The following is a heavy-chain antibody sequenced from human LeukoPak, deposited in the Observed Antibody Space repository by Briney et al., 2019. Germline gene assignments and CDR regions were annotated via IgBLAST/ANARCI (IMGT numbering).Heavy chain of an antibody. CDR2: IFYSGST. CDR3: ATDQRYRSWYSMWGYFQH. J-gene: IGHJ1*01. CDR1: GGSISTSNYY. D-gene: IGHD6-13*01. Sequence: PSETLSLTCTVSGGSISTSNYYWGWIRQPPGKGLEWIGNIFYSGSTYYSPSLKSRVTISLDTSRNQFSLKLSSVTAADTAVYYCATDQRYRSWYSMWGYFQHWGQGTLVTVSS. V-gene: IGHV4-39*07.